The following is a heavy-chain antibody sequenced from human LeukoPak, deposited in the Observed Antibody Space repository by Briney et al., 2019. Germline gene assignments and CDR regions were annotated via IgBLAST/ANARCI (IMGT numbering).Heavy chain of an antibody. Sequence: SETLSLTCAVSGGSLNGYNWTWIRQIPGKGLEWVGQINHSGDTKYSPSLTSRVTMSLDTSKNQFSLRLTSVTAADTAVYYCAKSNGYGLVDIWGQGTMVTVSS. J-gene: IGHJ3*02. CDR2: INHSGDT. V-gene: IGHV4-34*01. D-gene: IGHD3-10*01. CDR1: GGSLNGYN. CDR3: AKSNGYGLVDI.